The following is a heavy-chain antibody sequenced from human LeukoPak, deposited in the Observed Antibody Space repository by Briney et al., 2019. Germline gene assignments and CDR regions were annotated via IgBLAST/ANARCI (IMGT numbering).Heavy chain of an antibody. CDR3: ARTHYAFDY. J-gene: IGHJ4*02. CDR1: VFTFSRDS. Sequence: GGSRRLSCASSVFTFSRDSMNCVRQAPGKGLEWVSSISSSISYIYYADSVKGRFTISRDNAKNSLYLQMNSLRAADTAVYYCARTHYAFDYWGQGTLVTVSS. CDR2: ISSSISYI. D-gene: IGHD2-2*01. V-gene: IGHV3-21*01.